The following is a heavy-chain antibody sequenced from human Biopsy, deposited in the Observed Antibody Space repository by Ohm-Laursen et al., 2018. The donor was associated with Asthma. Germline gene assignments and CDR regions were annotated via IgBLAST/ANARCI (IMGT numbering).Heavy chain of an antibody. Sequence: SETLSLTCSLSSGSGSYMRSGNYYWGWIRQPPGKGLEWIGSIYYSGTTYYNPSLESRVTVSADTSKNQISLNLTSVTAADTAVYYCVRGSSSWHHGPFHYYYGLDVWGQGTSATVSS. J-gene: IGHJ6*02. CDR1: SGSGSYMRSGNYY. CDR3: VRGSSSWHHGPFHYYYGLDV. D-gene: IGHD6-13*01. V-gene: IGHV4-39*01. CDR2: IYYSGTT.